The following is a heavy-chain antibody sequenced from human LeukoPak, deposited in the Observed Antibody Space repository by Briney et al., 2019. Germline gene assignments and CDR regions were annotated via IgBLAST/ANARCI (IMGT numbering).Heavy chain of an antibody. D-gene: IGHD3-9*01. Sequence: ASLRLSCAASGFPFINYAMSWVRQAPGKGLEWVSAITGSGGNTYYADSVKGRFTISRDNSKNTVFLQMNSLRAEDTAVYYCAKWGDYDVLTGYYVSDYWGQGTLVTVSS. V-gene: IGHV3-23*01. CDR1: GFPFINYA. J-gene: IGHJ4*02. CDR2: ITGSGGNT. CDR3: AKWGDYDVLTGYYVSDY.